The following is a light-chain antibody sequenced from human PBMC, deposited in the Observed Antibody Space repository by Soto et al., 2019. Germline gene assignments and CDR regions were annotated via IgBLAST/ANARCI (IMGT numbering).Light chain of an antibody. CDR3: QQRINWPPIT. V-gene: IGKV3-11*01. CDR1: QSISSY. J-gene: IGKJ5*01. CDR2: DAS. Sequence: EIVLTQSPATLSLSPGERATLSCGASQSISSYLAWYQQKPGQAPRLLIFDASNRAPGIPARFSGSGSGTDFTLTISSLEPEDFALYYCQQRINWPPITFGQGTRLEIK.